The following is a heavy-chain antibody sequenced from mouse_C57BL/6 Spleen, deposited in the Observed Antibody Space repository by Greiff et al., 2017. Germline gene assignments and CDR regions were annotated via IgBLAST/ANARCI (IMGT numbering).Heavy chain of an antibody. CDR3: ARYGSSYVYYFDY. Sequence: LVESGAELARPGASVKMSCKASGYTFTSYTMHWVKQRPGQGLEWIGYINPSSGYTKYNQKFKDKATLTADKSSSTAYMQLSSLTSEDSAVYYCARYGSSYVYYFDYWGQGTTLTVSS. V-gene: IGHV1-4*01. CDR1: GYTFTSYT. CDR2: INPSSGYT. J-gene: IGHJ2*01. D-gene: IGHD1-1*01.